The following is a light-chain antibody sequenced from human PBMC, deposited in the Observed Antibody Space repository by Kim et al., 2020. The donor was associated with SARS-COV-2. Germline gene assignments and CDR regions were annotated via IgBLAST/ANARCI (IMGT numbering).Light chain of an antibody. V-gene: IGLV2-14*03. CDR2: DVS. Sequence: QSALTQPASVSGSPGQSITISCTGTSSDVGGYNYVSWYQQHPGKAPKLMIYDVSNRPSGDSNRFSGSKSGNTASLTISGLQAEDEADYYCSSYTSSSTLGVFGTGTKVTVL. J-gene: IGLJ1*01. CDR3: SSYTSSSTLGV. CDR1: SSDVGGYNY.